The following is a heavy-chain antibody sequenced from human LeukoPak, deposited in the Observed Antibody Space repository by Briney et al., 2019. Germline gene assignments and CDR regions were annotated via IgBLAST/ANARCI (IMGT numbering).Heavy chain of an antibody. CDR1: GYIFTSYS. Sequence: ASVKVSCKASGYIFTSYSMNWVRQTPGQGLEWMGWINTNTGNPTYAQGFTGRFVFSLDTSVSTAYLHISSLKAEDTAVYYCARVVHSYDYDSSGLTYDAYDILVRGTMVTGSS. CDR2: INTNTGNP. D-gene: IGHD3-22*01. CDR3: ARVVHSYDYDSSGLTYDAYDI. V-gene: IGHV7-4-1*02. J-gene: IGHJ3*02.